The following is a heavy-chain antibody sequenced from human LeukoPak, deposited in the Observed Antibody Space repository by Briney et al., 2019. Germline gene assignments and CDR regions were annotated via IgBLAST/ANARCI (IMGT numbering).Heavy chain of an antibody. V-gene: IGHV2-5*01. J-gene: IGHJ3*02. D-gene: IGHD3-3*01. CDR2: IYWNDDK. CDR1: GFSPSTSGVG. Sequence: SRPTLWKPPQTLTLTSTSSGFSPSTSGVGVGSSREPPGKTLEWLALIYWNDDKSYSPSLTSRRSITKNTSKNQVVLTMTNMDPVDTATYYCAQTYYDFWSGYDAFDIWGQGTMVTVST. CDR3: AQTYYDFWSGYDAFDI.